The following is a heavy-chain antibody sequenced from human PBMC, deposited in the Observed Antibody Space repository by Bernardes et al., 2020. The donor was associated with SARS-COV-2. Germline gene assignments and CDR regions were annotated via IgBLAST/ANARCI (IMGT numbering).Heavy chain of an antibody. V-gene: IGHV1-18*01. CDR3: TRGPQLMWFGEILHDDY. CDR1: GYTFTTYG. D-gene: IGHD3-10*01. CDR2: ISAYNGNT. Sequence: ASVKVSCKASGYTFTTYGITWVRQAPGQGLEWMGWISAYNGNTAYARKLQGRVTMTTDTSTSTAYLELRSLRSDDTAVYYCTRGPQLMWFGEILHDDYWGQGTLVTVSS. J-gene: IGHJ4*02.